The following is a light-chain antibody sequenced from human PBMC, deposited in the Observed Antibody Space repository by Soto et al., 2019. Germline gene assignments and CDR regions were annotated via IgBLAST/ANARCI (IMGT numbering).Light chain of an antibody. CDR1: QSISNF. CDR2: AAS. Sequence: DIEMTQSPSSLSASVGDSVTITCRASQSISNFLTWYRKSPGRAPELLIYAASTLQSGVPSRFSGSGSWTDFTLTIRSLQPEDFATYWCHQTFTPPLTFGGRTKVEI. CDR3: HQTFTPPLT. J-gene: IGKJ4*01. V-gene: IGKV1-39*01.